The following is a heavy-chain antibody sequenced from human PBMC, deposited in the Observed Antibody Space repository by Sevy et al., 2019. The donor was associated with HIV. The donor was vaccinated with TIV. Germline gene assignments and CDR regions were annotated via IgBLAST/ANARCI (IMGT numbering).Heavy chain of an antibody. D-gene: IGHD3-22*01. CDR3: ARDTPLRYYDGSGYYSKEDAFDI. Sequence: SETLSLTCTVSGGSVSSGSYYWSWIRQPPGKGLEWIGYIYYSGSTNYNPSLKSRVTISVDTSKNQFSLKLSSVTAADTAVYYCARDTPLRYYDGSGYYSKEDAFDIWGQGTMVTVS. J-gene: IGHJ3*02. V-gene: IGHV4-61*01. CDR1: GGSVSSGSYY. CDR2: IYYSGST.